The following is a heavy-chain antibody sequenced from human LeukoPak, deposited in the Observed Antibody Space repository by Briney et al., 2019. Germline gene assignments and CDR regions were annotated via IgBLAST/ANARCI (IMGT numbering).Heavy chain of an antibody. D-gene: IGHD2-15*01. CDR3: AKANIVVVVAATHFDY. V-gene: IGHV3-23*01. J-gene: IGHJ4*02. CDR1: GFTFSSYA. CDR2: ISGSGGGT. Sequence: GGSLRLSCAASGFTFSSYAMSWVRQAPGKGLEWVSAISGSGGGTYYADSVKGRFTISRDNSKNTLYLQMNSLRAEDTAVYYCAKANIVVVVAATHFDYWGQGTLVTVSS.